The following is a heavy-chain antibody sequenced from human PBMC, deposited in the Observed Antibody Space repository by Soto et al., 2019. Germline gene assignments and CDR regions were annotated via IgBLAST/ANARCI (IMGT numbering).Heavy chain of an antibody. CDR3: AKDHRVAGTNYYYYYGMDV. CDR1: GFTFSSYA. J-gene: IGHJ6*02. Sequence: GGSLRLSCAASGFTFSSYAMSWVRQAPGKGLEWVSAISGSGGSTYYADSVKGRFTISRDNSKNTLYLQMNSLRAEDTAVYYCAKDHRVAGTNYYYYYGMDVWGQGTTVTVSS. D-gene: IGHD6-19*01. CDR2: ISGSGGST. V-gene: IGHV3-23*01.